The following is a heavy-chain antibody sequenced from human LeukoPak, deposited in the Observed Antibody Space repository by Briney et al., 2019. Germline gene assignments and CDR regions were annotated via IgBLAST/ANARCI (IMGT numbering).Heavy chain of an antibody. CDR1: GYSFTSYW. CDR3: ARRSYSNYIFDY. CDR2: IYPGDSDT. V-gene: IGHV5-51*01. D-gene: IGHD4-11*01. Sequence: GESLQISFKGSGYSFTSYWIGWGRPMPGKGLGWMGIIYPGDSDTRYSPSFQGQVTISAHKSIRTAYLQWSSLKASDTAMYYCARRSYSNYIFDYWGQGTLVTVSS. J-gene: IGHJ4*02.